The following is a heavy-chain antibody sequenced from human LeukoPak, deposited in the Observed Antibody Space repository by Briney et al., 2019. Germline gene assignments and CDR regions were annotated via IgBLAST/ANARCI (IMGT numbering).Heavy chain of an antibody. CDR3: ARITGSGYYPQYYFDY. D-gene: IGHD3-3*01. CDR1: GYTFTGYY. CDR2: INPNSGGT. V-gene: IGHV1-2*02. Sequence: ASVTLSCNACGYTFTGYYMHCVRRAPGHAREWMGWINPNSGGTNYAQKLQGRVTMTRDTSISTDDMELSRLRSDDTALYYCARITGSGYYPQYYFDYWGQGTLVTVSS. J-gene: IGHJ4*02.